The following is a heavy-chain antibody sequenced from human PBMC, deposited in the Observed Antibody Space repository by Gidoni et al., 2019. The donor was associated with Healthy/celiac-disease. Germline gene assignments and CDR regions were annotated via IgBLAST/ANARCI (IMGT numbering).Heavy chain of an antibody. V-gene: IGHV3-64D*06. J-gene: IGHJ3*02. CDR2: ISGNGGST. Sequence: EVQLVEAGGGLVQPGGSVRLSCSGSGSTFSSYAMHWVRQAPGKGLEYVAAISGNGGSTYYADSVKGRFTISRDNSKNTLYLQMSSLRAEDTAVYYCVKGRGSSTSFYAFDIWGQGTMVTVSS. D-gene: IGHD2-2*01. CDR3: VKGRGSSTSFYAFDI. CDR1: GSTFSSYA.